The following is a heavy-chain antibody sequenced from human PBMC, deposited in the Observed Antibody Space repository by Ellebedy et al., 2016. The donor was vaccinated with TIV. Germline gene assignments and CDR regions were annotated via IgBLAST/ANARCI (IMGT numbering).Heavy chain of an antibody. V-gene: IGHV4-39*07. CDR3: ARGAYVDNIYYPPGE. Sequence: MPSETLSLTCTVSGASITSGNYYWGWFRQPPGKGLEWIGSFYSRGNTYYNPSLTSRVTISVDTSENQFSLNVKSVTAADTALYFCARGAYVDNIYYPPGEWGPGTLVAVSS. J-gene: IGHJ4*02. CDR2: FYSRGNT. CDR1: GASITSGNYY. D-gene: IGHD3-10*02.